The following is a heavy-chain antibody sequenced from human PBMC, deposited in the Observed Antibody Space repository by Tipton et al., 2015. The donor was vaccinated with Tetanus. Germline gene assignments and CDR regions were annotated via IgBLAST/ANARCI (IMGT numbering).Heavy chain of an antibody. CDR3: ARASGYSYGPRNYFDY. CDR2: ISAKTGAT. V-gene: IGHV1-18*01. J-gene: IGHJ4*02. Sequence: QVQLVQSGAEVKKPGASVKVSCKISGYTFTSYGINWVRLAPGQGLEWMGWISAKTGATYYAQKVQGRVTMTTDTSTNTAYMELKSLISDDTAIYYCARASGYSYGPRNYFDYWGQGTLVTVSS. D-gene: IGHD5-18*01. CDR1: GYTFTSYG.